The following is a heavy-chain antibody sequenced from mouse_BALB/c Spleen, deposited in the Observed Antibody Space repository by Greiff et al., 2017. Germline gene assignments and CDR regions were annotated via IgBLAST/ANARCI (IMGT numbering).Heavy chain of an antibody. CDR1: GYTFTSYW. Sequence: EVQLQQSGTVLARPGASVKMSCKASGYTFTSYWMHWVKQRPGQGLEWIGAIYPGNSDTSYNQKFKGKAKLTAVTSTSTAYMELSSLTNEDSAVYYCTRGDYYGSSGYFDVWGAGTTVTVSS. CDR3: TRGDYYGSSGYFDV. CDR2: IYPGNSDT. J-gene: IGHJ1*01. D-gene: IGHD1-1*01. V-gene: IGHV1-5*01.